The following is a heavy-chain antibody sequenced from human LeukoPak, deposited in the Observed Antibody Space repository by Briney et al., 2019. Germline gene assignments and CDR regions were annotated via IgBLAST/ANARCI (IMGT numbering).Heavy chain of an antibody. V-gene: IGHV4-4*02. CDR3: ARDRIAVAGVAGWFDP. CDR1: GGSISSSNW. Sequence: PSETLSLTCAVSGGSISSSNWWSWVRQPPGKGLEWIGEIYHSGSTNYNPSLKSRVTISVDKSKNQFSLKLSSVTAADTAVYYCARDRIAVAGVAGWFDPWGQGTLVTVSS. D-gene: IGHD6-19*01. CDR2: IYHSGST. J-gene: IGHJ5*02.